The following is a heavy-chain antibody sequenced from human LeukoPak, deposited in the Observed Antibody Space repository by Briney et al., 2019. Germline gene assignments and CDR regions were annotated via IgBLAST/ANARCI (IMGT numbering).Heavy chain of an antibody. CDR1: GFTVSNNY. CDR2: IYTGGTT. D-gene: IGHD3-10*02. J-gene: IGHJ4*02. CDR3: ARGRESTNYYVD. Sequence: GGSLRLSCAASGFTVSNNYMSWVRQAPGKGLEWVSVIYTGGTTHHTDSVKGRFTISRDNSKNTLYLQMNSLRVEDTAMYYCARGRESTNYYVDWGQGTLVTVSS. V-gene: IGHV3-66*01.